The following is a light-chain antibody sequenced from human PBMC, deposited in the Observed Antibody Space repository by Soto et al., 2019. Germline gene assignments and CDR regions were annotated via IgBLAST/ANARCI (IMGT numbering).Light chain of an antibody. CDR2: GAS. J-gene: IGKJ1*01. V-gene: IGKV3-20*01. CDR3: QQCGRTPLT. Sequence: EIVLTQSPCTLSLSPGERATLSCRASQSVSSSYLAWYQQKPGQAPRLLIYGASSRATGVPDRFSGSGSETDFTLTISRLEPEDFAVYYCQQCGRTPLTFGQGTKVDIK. CDR1: QSVSSSY.